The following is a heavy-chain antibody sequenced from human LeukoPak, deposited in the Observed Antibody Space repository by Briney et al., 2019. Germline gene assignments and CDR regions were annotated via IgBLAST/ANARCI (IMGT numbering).Heavy chain of an antibody. CDR1: GYTFTGYY. Sequence: ASVKVSCKASGYTFTGYYMHWVRQAPGQGLEWMGRINPNSGGTNYAQKFQGRVTMTRDTSISTAYMELSRLRSDDTAVYYCARDLGWRVSLVGQIGYWGQGTLVTVSS. CDR3: ARDLGWRVSLVGQIGY. D-gene: IGHD2-15*01. CDR2: INPNSGGT. V-gene: IGHV1-2*06. J-gene: IGHJ4*02.